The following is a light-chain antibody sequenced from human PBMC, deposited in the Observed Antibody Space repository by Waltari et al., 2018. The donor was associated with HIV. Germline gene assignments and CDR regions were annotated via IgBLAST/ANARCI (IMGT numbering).Light chain of an antibody. CDR3: FSYAGSYTWV. CDR2: DVN. J-gene: IGLJ3*02. V-gene: IGLV2-11*01. Sequence: QSALTQPRSVSGSPGQSVTISCTGTSSDVGGYNYVSWPQQYPGKAPKLMIFDVNERPSGVPDRFSGSKSGNTASLTISGLQAEDEADYYCFSYAGSYTWVFGGGTKLTVL. CDR1: SSDVGGYNY.